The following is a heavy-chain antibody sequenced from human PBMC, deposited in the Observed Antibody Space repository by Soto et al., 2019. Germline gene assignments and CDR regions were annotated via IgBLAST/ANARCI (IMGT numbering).Heavy chain of an antibody. Sequence: EVQLVESGGGLVQPGGSLRLSCAASGFTVSNNYMRWVRQAPGKGLEWVSLIYSGGATYYADSVKGRFTISRDNSKNTLYLQMNILRAEDTAVYYCASDGTYNWVGGQGILVTVSS. D-gene: IGHD1-1*01. CDR1: GFTVSNNY. CDR2: IYSGGAT. J-gene: IGHJ4*02. CDR3: ASDGTYNWV. V-gene: IGHV3-66*01.